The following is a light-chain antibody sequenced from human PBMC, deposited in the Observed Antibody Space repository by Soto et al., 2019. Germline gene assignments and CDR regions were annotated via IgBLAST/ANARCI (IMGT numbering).Light chain of an antibody. V-gene: IGKV2-30*01. CDR3: MQGTYWPPT. Sequence: DVVMTQSPPSLPVTLGQPASISCRSSQSVVYSDGNAYLNWFQQRPVQSPRRLIYTVSNRDSGVPDSFRGGGLGTDFTLKISGVEAEDVGIYYCMQGTYWPPTFGQGTKVEI. CDR2: TVS. J-gene: IGKJ1*01. CDR1: QSVVYSDGNAY.